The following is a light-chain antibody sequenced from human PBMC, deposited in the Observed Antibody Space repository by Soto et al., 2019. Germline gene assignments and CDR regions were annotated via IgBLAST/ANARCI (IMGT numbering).Light chain of an antibody. CDR2: DVT. J-gene: IGLJ1*01. V-gene: IGLV2-14*01. Sequence: QPVLTQPASVSGSPGQSITISCTATSGDVGGYNYVSWYQQHPGKAPKLMIYDVTHRPSGVSNRFSGSKSGDTASLTISGLQAEDEADYYCSSYTSSSTLYVFGTGTKVTVL. CDR1: SGDVGGYNY. CDR3: SSYTSSSTLYV.